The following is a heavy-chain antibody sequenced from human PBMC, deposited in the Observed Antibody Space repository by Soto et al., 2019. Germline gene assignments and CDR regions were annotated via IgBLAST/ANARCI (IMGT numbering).Heavy chain of an antibody. V-gene: IGHV2-5*02. CDR1: GFSLRDTGVG. D-gene: IGHD4-17*01. CDR3: TQRGPVTMSDFHH. J-gene: IGHJ1*01. Sequence: QITLKESGPALVKPTQTLTLTCTFSGFSLRDTGVGVAWIRQPPGKALEWLALIFWDDDKRYSPSLKSRLTITKDTSKNQVVLTMTNVDPVDTATYYCTQRGPVTMSDFHHWGQGTLVTVSS. CDR2: IFWDDDK.